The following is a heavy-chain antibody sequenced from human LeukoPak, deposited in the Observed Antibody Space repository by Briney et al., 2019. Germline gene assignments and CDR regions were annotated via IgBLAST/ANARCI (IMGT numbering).Heavy chain of an antibody. D-gene: IGHD1-26*01. V-gene: IGHV3-30*18. CDR2: ISYDGSNK. CDR3: AKGLMGATPYYFDY. J-gene: IGHJ4*02. CDR1: GFTFSSYG. Sequence: GGSLRLSCAASGFTFSSYGMHWVRQAPGKGLEWVAVISYDGSNKYYADSVKGRFTISRDNSKNTLYLQMNSLRAEDTAVYYCAKGLMGATPYYFDYWGQGTLVTVSS.